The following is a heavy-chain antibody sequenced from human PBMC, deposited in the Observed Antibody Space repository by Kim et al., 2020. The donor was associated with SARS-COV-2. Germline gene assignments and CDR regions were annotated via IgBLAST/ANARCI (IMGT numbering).Heavy chain of an antibody. J-gene: IGHJ6*02. CDR2: FDPEDGET. Sequence: ASVKVSCKVSGYTLTELSMHWVRQAPGKGLEWMGGFDPEDGETIYAQKFQGRVTMTEDTSTDTAYMELSSLRSEDTAVYYCATVASRVGKAGPNDYYYYYDGMDVWGQGTTVTVSS. V-gene: IGHV1-24*01. CDR1: GYTLTELS. CDR3: ATVASRVGKAGPNDYYYYYDGMDV. D-gene: IGHD1-1*01.